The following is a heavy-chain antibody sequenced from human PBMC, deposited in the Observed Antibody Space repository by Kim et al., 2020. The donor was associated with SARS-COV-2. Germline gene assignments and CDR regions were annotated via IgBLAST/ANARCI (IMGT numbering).Heavy chain of an antibody. J-gene: IGHJ5*02. CDR1: GGTFSSYA. Sequence: SVKVSCKASGGTFSSYAISWVRQAPGQGLEWMGGIIPIFGTANYAQKFQGRVTITADESTSTAYMELSSLRSEDTAVYYCARLDYDFWSGYYTGWFDPWGQGTLVTVSS. V-gene: IGHV1-69*13. CDR3: ARLDYDFWSGYYTGWFDP. CDR2: IIPIFGTA. D-gene: IGHD3-3*01.